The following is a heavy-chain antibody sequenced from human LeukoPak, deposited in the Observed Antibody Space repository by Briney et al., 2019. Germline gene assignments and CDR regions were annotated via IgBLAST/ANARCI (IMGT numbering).Heavy chain of an antibody. J-gene: IGHJ4*02. V-gene: IGHV4-61*02. CDR3: TITYYDTKKPWD. CDR2: IYTTGST. CDR1: GGSINTGDYY. D-gene: IGHD3-16*01. Sequence: SETLSLTCIVSGGSINTGDYYCSWIRQPAGKGLEWIGRIYTTGSTNYNPSLESRVTMSVDTSKQQFSLKVTPVTAADTAVYFCTITYYDTKKPWDWGRGTQVTVSS.